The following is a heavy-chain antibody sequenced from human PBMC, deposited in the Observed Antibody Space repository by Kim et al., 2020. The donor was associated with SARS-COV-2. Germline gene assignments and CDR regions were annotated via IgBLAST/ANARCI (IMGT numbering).Heavy chain of an antibody. V-gene: IGHV4-39*01. CDR2: IYYSGNT. Sequence: SETLSLTCTVSGGSIRSSSSYYWGWIRQPPGKGLEWVGSIYYSGNTYYNPSLKSRVTISVDTSRNQFSLKLSSVTAADTAVYFCARQYASYRIYQFEYWG. CDR3: ARQYASYRIYQFEY. CDR1: GGSIRSSSSYY. D-gene: IGHD2-15*01. J-gene: IGHJ4*01.